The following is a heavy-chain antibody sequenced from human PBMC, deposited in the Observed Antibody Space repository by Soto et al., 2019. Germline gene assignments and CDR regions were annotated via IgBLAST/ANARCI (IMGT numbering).Heavy chain of an antibody. Sequence: EVQLLDSGGGLVQPGGSLRLSCKVSGFPFSSYAMSWVRQAPGKGLEWVSSINRNGGGANYADSVKGRFTISRDDSNDVLSLKMNSLRAEDTAIYYCATGYYFDFWGQGTLVTVSS. CDR2: INRNGGGA. CDR3: ATGYYFDF. CDR1: GFPFSSYA. J-gene: IGHJ4*02. V-gene: IGHV3-23*01.